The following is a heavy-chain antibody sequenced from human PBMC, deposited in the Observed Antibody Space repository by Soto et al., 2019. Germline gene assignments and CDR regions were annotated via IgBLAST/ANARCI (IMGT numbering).Heavy chain of an antibody. CDR1: GFTFSSYG. CDR2: ISYDGSNK. Sequence: GGSLRLSCAASGFTFSSYGMHWVRQAPGKGLEWVAVISYDGSNKYYADSVKGRFTISRDNSKNTLYLQMNSLRAEDTAVYYSAKDFLTYCYGPGGFDPWGQGTLVTVSS. D-gene: IGHD3-10*01. CDR3: AKDFLTYCYGPGGFDP. J-gene: IGHJ5*02. V-gene: IGHV3-30*18.